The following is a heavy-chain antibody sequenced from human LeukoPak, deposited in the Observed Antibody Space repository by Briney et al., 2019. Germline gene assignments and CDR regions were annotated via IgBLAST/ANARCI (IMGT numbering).Heavy chain of an antibody. CDR2: ISSSSSYI. D-gene: IGHD6-25*01. CDR1: GFTFSSYS. Sequence: GGSLRLSCAASGFTFSSYSMNWVRQAPGKGLEWVSSISSSSSYIYYADSVKGRFTISRDNAKNSLYLQMNSLRAEDTAVYYCARDGETLSSGGGNYWGQGTLVTVSS. V-gene: IGHV3-21*01. CDR3: ARDGETLSSGGGNY. J-gene: IGHJ4*02.